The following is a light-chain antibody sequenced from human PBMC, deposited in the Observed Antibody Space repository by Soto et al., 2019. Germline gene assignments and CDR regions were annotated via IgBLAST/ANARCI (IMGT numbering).Light chain of an antibody. CDR3: QQSHSVPLT. CDR1: QSIYRH. CDR2: GAS. J-gene: IGKJ4*01. Sequence: DIQMTQSPSSLSASVGDRVTITCRASQSIYRHLNWYQQEPGKAPKLLIYGASNLQSGVPSRFIGSGSGTDFTLTVGTLQREDFSSYYCQQSHSVPLTFGGGTKVEI. V-gene: IGKV1-39*01.